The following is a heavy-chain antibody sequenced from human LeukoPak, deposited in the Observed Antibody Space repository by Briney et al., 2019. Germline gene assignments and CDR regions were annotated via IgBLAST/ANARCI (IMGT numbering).Heavy chain of an antibody. D-gene: IGHD3-10*01. J-gene: IGHJ4*02. CDR2: INPNSGGT. Sequence: ASVKDSCKASVHTFTCYYMHWVRQAPGQGLEWMGWINPNSGGTNYAQKFQARVTMTRDTSITTAYMELSRLRSAAAAVDVYASQRYSYCSGSSPDYWGQGTLVTVSS. V-gene: IGHV1-2*02. CDR1: VHTFTCYY. CDR3: ASQRYSYCSGSSPDY.